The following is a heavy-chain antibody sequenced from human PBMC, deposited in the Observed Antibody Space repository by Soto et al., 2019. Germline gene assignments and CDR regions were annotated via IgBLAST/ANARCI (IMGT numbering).Heavy chain of an antibody. Sequence: ASVKVSCKASGYTFTSYAMHWVRQAPGQRLEWMGWINAGNGNTKYSQKFQGRVTITRDTSASTAYMELSSLRSEDTAVYYCARDIPYCSSTSCYHYYYYYMDVWGKGTTVTVSS. CDR1: GYTFTSYA. CDR3: ARDIPYCSSTSCYHYYYYYMDV. J-gene: IGHJ6*03. V-gene: IGHV1-3*01. CDR2: INAGNGNT. D-gene: IGHD2-2*01.